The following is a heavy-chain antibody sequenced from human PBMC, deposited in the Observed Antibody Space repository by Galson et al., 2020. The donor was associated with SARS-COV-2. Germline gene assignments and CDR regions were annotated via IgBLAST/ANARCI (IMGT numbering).Heavy chain of an antibody. CDR1: GFTFSSYA. CDR3: ARDELRSGWYFDY. CDR2: ISYDGSNK. D-gene: IGHD3-22*01. J-gene: IGHJ4*02. V-gene: IGHV3-30-3*01. Sequence: TGGSLRLSCAASGFTFSSYAMHWVRQAPGKGLEWVAVISYDGSNKYYADSVKGRFTISRDNSKNTLYLQMNSLRAEDTAVYYCARDELRSGWYFDYWGQGALVTVSS.